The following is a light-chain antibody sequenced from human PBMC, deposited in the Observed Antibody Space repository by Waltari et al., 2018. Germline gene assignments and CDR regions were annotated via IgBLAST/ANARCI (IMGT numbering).Light chain of an antibody. J-gene: IGLJ1*01. CDR3: SSYAHNNHFV. CDR2: EVT. CDR1: KSAVGAYNY. Sequence: QSVLTQPPSATGSPGQSVTISCTGTKSAVGAYNYVSWYQQHPGKVPKLLIYEVTKRPSGVPDRFSGSKSGNTASLTVSGLQADDEADYYCSSYAHNNHFVFGTGTKVTVL. V-gene: IGLV2-8*01.